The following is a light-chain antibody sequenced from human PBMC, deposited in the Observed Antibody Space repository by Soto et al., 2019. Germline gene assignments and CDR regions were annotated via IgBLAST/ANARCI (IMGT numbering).Light chain of an antibody. CDR2: AAS. J-gene: IGKJ1*01. Sequence: DIQMTQSPSSLSASVGDSVTITCRASQSISSYLNWYQQKPGKAPKLLIYAASSLQSGVTSRFSGSGSGTDFTLNISSLQPEDFATYYCQQSYSTPRTFGQGTKVDIK. V-gene: IGKV1-39*01. CDR3: QQSYSTPRT. CDR1: QSISSY.